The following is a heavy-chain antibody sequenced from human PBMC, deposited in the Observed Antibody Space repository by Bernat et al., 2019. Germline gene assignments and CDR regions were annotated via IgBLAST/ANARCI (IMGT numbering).Heavy chain of an antibody. CDR3: ARSVSYFRFGVYYYYGMDV. V-gene: IGHV3-20*04. CDR1: GFTFDDYG. CDR2: INWNGGST. J-gene: IGHJ6*02. Sequence: EVQLVESGGGVVRPGGSLRLSCAASGFTFDDYGMSWVRQAPGKGLVWVSGINWNGGSTGYADSVKGRFTISRDNAKNSLYLQMNSLRAEDTALYYCARSVSYFRFGVYYYYGMDVWGQGTTVTVSS. D-gene: IGHD1-26*01.